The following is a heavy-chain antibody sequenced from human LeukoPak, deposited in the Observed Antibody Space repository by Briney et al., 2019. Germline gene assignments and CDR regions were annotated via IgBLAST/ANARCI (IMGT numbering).Heavy chain of an antibody. V-gene: IGHV4-61*02. J-gene: IGHJ4*02. Sequence: SETLSLTCTVSGGSISSGGHYWSWIRQPAGKGLEYLGRISSTGSTNYNPSLRSRVTISADTSKNHFSLKLTSVTAAGTAVYYCARRGIAVAGALFDYWGQGTLVTVSS. CDR2: ISSTGST. CDR1: GGSISSGGHY. CDR3: ARRGIAVAGALFDY. D-gene: IGHD6-19*01.